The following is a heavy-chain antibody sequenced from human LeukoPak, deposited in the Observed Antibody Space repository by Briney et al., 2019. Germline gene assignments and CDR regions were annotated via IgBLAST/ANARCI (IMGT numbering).Heavy chain of an antibody. V-gene: IGHV3-48*03. CDR1: EFTFSSYE. J-gene: IGHJ4*02. CDR3: ARGSAYYYDSSGFDY. D-gene: IGHD3-22*01. CDR2: ISSSGSTI. Sequence: GGSLRLSCAASEFTFSSYEMNWVRQAPGKGLEWVSYISSSGSTIYYADSVKGRFTISRDNAKNSLYLQMNSLRAEDTAVYYCARGSAYYYDSSGFDYWGQGTLVTVSS.